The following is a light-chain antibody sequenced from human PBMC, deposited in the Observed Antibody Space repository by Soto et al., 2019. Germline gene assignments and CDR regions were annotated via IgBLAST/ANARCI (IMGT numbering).Light chain of an antibody. CDR1: QAISNY. CDR3: QMYHTAPHT. J-gene: IGKJ4*01. Sequence: DIQMTQSPSSLSASVGDTVTITCRASQAISNYLAWYQQRPGKVPNLLIYAASTLQSGVPSRFSGSRSGIDFTLTISSLQPEDVANYCCQMYHTAPHTFGGGTKVEIK. V-gene: IGKV1-27*01. CDR2: AAS.